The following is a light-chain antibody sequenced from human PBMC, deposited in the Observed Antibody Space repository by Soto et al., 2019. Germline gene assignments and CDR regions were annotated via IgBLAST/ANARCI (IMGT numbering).Light chain of an antibody. CDR2: DVS. Sequence: QSALTQPASVSGSPGQSITISCTGTSCDVGGYNYVSWYQQHPGKAPKVMIYDVSNRPSGVSNRFSGSKSGNTASLTLSGLQAEDEADYYCSSYPSSSTRVFGGGTKLTVL. CDR1: SCDVGGYNY. V-gene: IGLV2-14*01. J-gene: IGLJ2*01. CDR3: SSYPSSSTRV.